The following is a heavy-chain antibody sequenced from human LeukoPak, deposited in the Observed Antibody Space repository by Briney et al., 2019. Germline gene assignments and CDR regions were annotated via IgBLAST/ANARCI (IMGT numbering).Heavy chain of an antibody. J-gene: IGHJ6*02. CDR2: IIPIFGTA. V-gene: IGHV1-69*13. Sequence: SVTVSCKASGGTFSSYAISWVRQAPGQGLEWMGGIIPIFGTANYAQKFQGRVTITADESTSTAYMELSSLRSGDTAVYYCARGVPNRYYYYGMDVWGQGTTVTVSS. CDR1: GGTFSSYA. D-gene: IGHD2-2*01. CDR3: ARGVPNRYYYYGMDV.